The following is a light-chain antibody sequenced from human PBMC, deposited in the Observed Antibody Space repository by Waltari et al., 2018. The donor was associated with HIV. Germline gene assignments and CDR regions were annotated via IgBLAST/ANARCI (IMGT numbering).Light chain of an antibody. CDR1: QSISVL. CDR2: RAS. Sequence: DIQMTHSPSTLSASVGDRVTITCRASQSISVLLAWYQKRPGQAPKLFIYRASSLESGVPARFSGSESGTEFTLAISSLQPDDFATYYCQQYDNYPLTFGGGTKVEIK. J-gene: IGKJ4*01. CDR3: QQYDNYPLT. V-gene: IGKV1-5*03.